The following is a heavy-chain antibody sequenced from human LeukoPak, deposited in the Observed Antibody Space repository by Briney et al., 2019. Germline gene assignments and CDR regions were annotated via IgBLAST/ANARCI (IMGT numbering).Heavy chain of an antibody. Sequence: SETLSLTCTVSGGSISTYYWSWIRQPPGKGLEWIGYIYYSGSTNYSPSLQSRVTISVDTSRNQFSLRLISVIAADTAMYYCARSGTKTNGFDYWGQGTLVTVSS. J-gene: IGHJ4*02. CDR1: GGSISTYY. D-gene: IGHD2-8*01. CDR3: ARSGTKTNGFDY. V-gene: IGHV4-59*01. CDR2: IYYSGST.